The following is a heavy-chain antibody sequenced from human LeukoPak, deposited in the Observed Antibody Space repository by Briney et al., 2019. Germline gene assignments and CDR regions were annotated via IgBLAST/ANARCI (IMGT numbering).Heavy chain of an antibody. D-gene: IGHD4-17*01. V-gene: IGHV1-69*02. Sequence: SVKVSCKASGGTFTSYTISWVRPAPGQGLEWMGRIIPILGIANYPQKFQGRVTITADKSTSTAYMELSSVRSEDTAVYYCARGDYGDYVWAFDIWGQGTMVTVSS. CDR3: ARGDYGDYVWAFDI. CDR1: GGTFTSYT. CDR2: IIPILGIA. J-gene: IGHJ3*02.